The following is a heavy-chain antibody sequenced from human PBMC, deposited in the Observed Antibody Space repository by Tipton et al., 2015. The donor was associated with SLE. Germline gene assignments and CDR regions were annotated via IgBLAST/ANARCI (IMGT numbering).Heavy chain of an antibody. D-gene: IGHD6-13*01. CDR1: GYTFTNYG. Sequence: QSGAEVKKPGASVKVSCKASGYTFTNYGICWVRQAPGQGLEWMGWITASNGNTKYAQNLQGRVTMTTDTSTSTAYMELRSLRSDDTAVYYCARDHLQSISWPYYFDYWGQGTLVTVSS. CDR3: ARDHLQSISWPYYFDY. J-gene: IGHJ4*02. CDR2: ITASNGNT. V-gene: IGHV1-18*01.